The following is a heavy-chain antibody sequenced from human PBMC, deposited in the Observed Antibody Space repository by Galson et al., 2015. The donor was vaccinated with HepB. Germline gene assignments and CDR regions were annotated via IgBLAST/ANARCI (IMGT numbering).Heavy chain of an antibody. D-gene: IGHD2-2*01. Sequence: LSLTCTVSGGSISNSDYYWGWIRQPPGKGLEWIGSIYYSGSTYYNPSLKSRVTISVDTSKNQFSLKLSSVTAADTAVYYCARHGRCSSTSCYDSFDYWGQGTLVTVSS. CDR1: GGSISNSDYY. V-gene: IGHV4-39*01. J-gene: IGHJ4*02. CDR2: IYYSGST. CDR3: ARHGRCSSTSCYDSFDY.